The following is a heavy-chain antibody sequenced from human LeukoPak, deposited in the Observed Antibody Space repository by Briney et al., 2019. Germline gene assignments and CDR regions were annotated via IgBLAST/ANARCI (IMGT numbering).Heavy chain of an antibody. CDR3: ARAGRKSRGVDLVRKKETGYYYYMDV. J-gene: IGHJ6*03. CDR2: IKQDGSEK. V-gene: IGHV3-7*01. Sequence: GGSLRLSCAASGFTFSSYGMQWVRQAPGKGLEWVANIKQDGSEKYYVDSVKGRFTISRDNAKNSLYLQMNSLRAEDTAVYYCARAGRKSRGVDLVRKKETGYYYYMDVWGKGTTVTVSS. D-gene: IGHD3-10*02. CDR1: GFTFSSYG.